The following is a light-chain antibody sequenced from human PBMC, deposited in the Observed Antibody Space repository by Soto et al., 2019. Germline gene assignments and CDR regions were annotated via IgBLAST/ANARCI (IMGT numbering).Light chain of an antibody. V-gene: IGKV1-5*03. CDR3: QPYNSYSRT. J-gene: IGKJ1*01. CDR1: QSISTY. CDR2: KAS. Sequence: IQMTQSPSSLSASVGDRVTITCRASQSISTYLNWYQQKPGKAPKLLIYKASSLESGVPSRFSGSGSGTEFTLTISSLQPDDFATYYCQPYNSYSRTFGQRTKADI.